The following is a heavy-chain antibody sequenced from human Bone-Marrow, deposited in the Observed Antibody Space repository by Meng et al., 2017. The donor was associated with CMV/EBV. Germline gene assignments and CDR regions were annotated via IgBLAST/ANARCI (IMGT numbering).Heavy chain of an antibody. CDR2: ISSSGSYI. CDR1: GFIFSSDG. D-gene: IGHD5-24*01. J-gene: IGHJ4*02. Sequence: SGFIFSSDGVDWVRQAPGKGLEWVSSISSSGSYIYYADSMKGRFTISRDNVKNSLYLQMNSLSAEDTAVYYCAKDVVSRDGYVNFDHWGQGTLVTVSS. V-gene: IGHV3-21*01. CDR3: AKDVVSRDGYVNFDH.